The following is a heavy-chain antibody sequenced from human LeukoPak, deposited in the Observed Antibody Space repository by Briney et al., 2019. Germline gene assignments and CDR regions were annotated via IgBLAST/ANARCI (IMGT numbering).Heavy chain of an antibody. J-gene: IGHJ4*02. CDR3: ARGRGYGSPLDY. V-gene: IGHV3-30-3*01. D-gene: IGHD5-12*01. Sequence: PGGSLRLSCAASGFTFSSYAMHWVRQAPGKGLEWVAVISYDGSNKYYADSVKGRFTISRDNSKNTLYLQMNSLRAEDTAVYYCARGRGYGSPLDYWGQGTLVTVSS. CDR2: ISYDGSNK. CDR1: GFTFSSYA.